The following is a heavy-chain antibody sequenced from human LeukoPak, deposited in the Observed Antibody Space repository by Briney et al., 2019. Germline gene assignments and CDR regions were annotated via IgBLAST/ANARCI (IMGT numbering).Heavy chain of an antibody. D-gene: IGHD6-25*01. V-gene: IGHV3-7*01. CDR2: IKQDGSEK. CDR1: GFTFSSYW. Sequence: PGGSLRLSCAASGFTFSSYWMSWVRQAPGKGLEWVTNIKQDGSEKYYVDSVKGRFTISRDNAKNSLYLQMNSLRAEDTAVYYCASHSGYYFYMDVWGKGTTVTVSS. CDR3: ASHSGYYFYMDV. J-gene: IGHJ6*03.